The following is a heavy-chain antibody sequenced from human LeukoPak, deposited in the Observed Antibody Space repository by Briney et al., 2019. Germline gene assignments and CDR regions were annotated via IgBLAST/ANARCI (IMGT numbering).Heavy chain of an antibody. CDR3: ARDGYGYNYMDV. D-gene: IGHD1-1*01. J-gene: IGHJ6*03. CDR1: GFTVSRNC. V-gene: IGHV3-53*01. CDR2: IYSGGTT. Sequence: GGSLRLSCAASGFTVSRNCMSWVRQAPGKGLEWVSAIYSGGTTEYADSVKGRFIISRDNSKNTLYLQMNSLRAEDTAVYYCARDGYGYNYMDVWGKGPRSPSP.